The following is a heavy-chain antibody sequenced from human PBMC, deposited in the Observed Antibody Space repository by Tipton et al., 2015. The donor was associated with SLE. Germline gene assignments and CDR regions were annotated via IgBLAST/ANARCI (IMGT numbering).Heavy chain of an antibody. CDR2: IYYSGST. V-gene: IGHV4-59*01. CDR3: ARELEMVAFYI. Sequence: TLSLTCTVSGVSISSYYWSWIRQPPGKGLEWIGYIYYSGSTNYNPSLKGRVTISVDTSKNQFSLNLSSVTAADTAVYYCARELEMVAFYIWGQGTIVTLSS. D-gene: IGHD5-24*01. J-gene: IGHJ3*02. CDR1: GVSISSYY.